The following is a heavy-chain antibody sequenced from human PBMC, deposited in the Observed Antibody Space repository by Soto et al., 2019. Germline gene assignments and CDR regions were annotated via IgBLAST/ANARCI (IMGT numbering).Heavy chain of an antibody. CDR2: ISHDGSNQ. CDR1: GFTLRTSG. J-gene: IGHJ4*02. D-gene: IGHD6-25*01. V-gene: IGHV3-30*18. Sequence: QVQLVESGGGGVQPGGSLRLSCVASGFTLRTSGMHWVRQAPSKGLEWVAVISHDGSNQFYAESVKGRFTISRDNSKNMLYLQMNSLRADDSAVYFCAKDSSAAFDYWGQGTVVTVSS. CDR3: AKDSSAAFDY.